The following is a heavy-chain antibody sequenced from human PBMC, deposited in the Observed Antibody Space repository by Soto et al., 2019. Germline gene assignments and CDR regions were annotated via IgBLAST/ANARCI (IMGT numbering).Heavy chain of an antibody. CDR1: GFNFNSYT. CDR3: ARDCSGGSCYPGTDV. Sequence: GGSLRLSCAASGFNFNSYTINWVRQAPGKRLEWLSSISSSGYIFSTDSVRGRFTISRDNAKNSVYLQINSLRAEDTAVYFCARDCSGGSCYPGTDVWGQGTTVTVSS. V-gene: IGHV3-21*01. D-gene: IGHD2-15*01. CDR2: ISSSGYI. J-gene: IGHJ6*02.